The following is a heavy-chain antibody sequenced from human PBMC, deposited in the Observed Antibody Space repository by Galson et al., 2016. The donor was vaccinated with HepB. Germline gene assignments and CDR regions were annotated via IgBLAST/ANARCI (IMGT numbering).Heavy chain of an antibody. Sequence: QSGAEVTKPGESLKISCEGSGYAFAGYWIGWVRQMPGEGLEWMGIIYPDDSGTRYSPSFLGQVTFSVDKSISTAYLQWSSLKASDTAMYYCARLGDPNFNPQAATFAIHPFDYWRQGTLATVSS. J-gene: IGHJ4*02. CDR2: IYPDDSGT. D-gene: IGHD3-10*01. CDR1: GYAFAGYW. V-gene: IGHV5-51*03. CDR3: ARLGDPNFNPQAATFAIHPFDY.